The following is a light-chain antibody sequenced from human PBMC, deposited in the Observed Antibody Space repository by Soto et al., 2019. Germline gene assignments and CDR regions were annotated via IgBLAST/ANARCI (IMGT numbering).Light chain of an antibody. Sequence: EIVVTQSPATLSLSPGERATLSCRASQSVSSFLAWYRQRPGQAPRLLIYDTSNRATGIPARFSGSGSGTDFTLTISSLEPEDFAVYYCQQRITWPPTWTFGQGTKVDIK. J-gene: IGKJ1*01. CDR3: QQRITWPPTWT. CDR2: DTS. V-gene: IGKV3-11*01. CDR1: QSVSSF.